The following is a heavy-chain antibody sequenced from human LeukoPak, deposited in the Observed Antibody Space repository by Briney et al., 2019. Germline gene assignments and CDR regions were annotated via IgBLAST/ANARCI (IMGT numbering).Heavy chain of an antibody. D-gene: IGHD3-10*01. CDR1: GGSISSYY. Sequence: SETLSLTCTVSGGSISSYYWTWIRQSPGKGLEWIGSIDHSGSTYYNPSLKSRVTISVDTSKNQFSLRLSSVTAADTAVYYCARENDGSGSWTMTYYYYYYMDVWGKGTTVTVSS. CDR3: ARENDGSGSWTMTYYYYYYMDV. V-gene: IGHV4-38-2*02. CDR2: IDHSGST. J-gene: IGHJ6*03.